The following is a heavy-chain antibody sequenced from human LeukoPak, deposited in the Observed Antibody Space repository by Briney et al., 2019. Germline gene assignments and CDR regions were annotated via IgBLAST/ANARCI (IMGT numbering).Heavy chain of an antibody. Sequence: GGSLRLSCAASGFTFSIYGMNWVRQAPGKGLEWVSSISVSGGSTYYADSVKGRFTISRDNAKNSLYLQMNSLRVEDTAVYYCARDCNRTYCYDYWGQGTLVTVSS. J-gene: IGHJ4*02. V-gene: IGHV3-23*01. CDR3: ARDCNRTYCYDY. CDR2: ISVSGGST. CDR1: GFTFSIYG. D-gene: IGHD2/OR15-2a*01.